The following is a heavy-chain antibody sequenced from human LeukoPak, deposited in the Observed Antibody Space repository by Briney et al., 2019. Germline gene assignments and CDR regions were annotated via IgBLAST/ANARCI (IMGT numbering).Heavy chain of an antibody. J-gene: IGHJ6*03. Sequence: GGSLRLSCAASGFTFSSYSMNWVRQAPGKGLEWVSYISSSSSTIYYADSVKGRFTISRDNAKNSLYLQMNSLRAEDTAVYYCAREGLYMYVWGKGTTVTVSS. V-gene: IGHV3-48*04. CDR3: AREGLYMYV. CDR2: ISSSSSTI. CDR1: GFTFSSYS.